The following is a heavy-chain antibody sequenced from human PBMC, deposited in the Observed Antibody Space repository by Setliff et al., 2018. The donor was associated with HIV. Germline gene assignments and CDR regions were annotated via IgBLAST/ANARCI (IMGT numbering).Heavy chain of an antibody. J-gene: IGHJ5*02. D-gene: IGHD2-2*01. CDR1: GGTFSNYG. V-gene: IGHV1-69*05. CDR3: ARDFGGYCSSMSCPGLFDP. Sequence: SVKVSCKASGGTFSNYGMSWVRQAPGQGLEWMGGIIPISGTANYAQKLQGRVTITTDESTSTAYMELSGLRSEDTAVYYCARDFGGYCSSMSCPGLFDPWGQGTLVTVSS. CDR2: IIPISGTA.